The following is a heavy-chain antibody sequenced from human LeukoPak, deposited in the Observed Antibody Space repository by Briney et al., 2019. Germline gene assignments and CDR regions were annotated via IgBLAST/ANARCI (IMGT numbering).Heavy chain of an antibody. CDR1: GGSFSGYY. D-gene: IGHD3-22*01. Sequence: PSETLSLTCAVYGGSFSGYYWSWIRQPPGKGLEWIGEINHSGSTNYNPSLKSRVTISVDTSKNQFSLKLSSVTAADTAVYYCARFSMIGENWFDPWGQGTLVTVSS. CDR2: INHSGST. J-gene: IGHJ5*02. CDR3: ARFSMIGENWFDP. V-gene: IGHV4-34*01.